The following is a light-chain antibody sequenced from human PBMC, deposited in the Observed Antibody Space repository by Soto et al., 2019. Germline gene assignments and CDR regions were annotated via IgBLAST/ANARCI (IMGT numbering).Light chain of an antibody. Sequence: EIVMTQSACTLSVSPGERATLSCRASQNIRSNLAWYQQKPGQAPRLLIYETSTRAPGIPARFSGSGSGTDFTPTISSLEPEDFAVYYCQQRSNWPRFGQGTRLEIK. CDR2: ETS. CDR3: QQRSNWPR. J-gene: IGKJ5*01. V-gene: IGKV3-11*01. CDR1: QNIRSN.